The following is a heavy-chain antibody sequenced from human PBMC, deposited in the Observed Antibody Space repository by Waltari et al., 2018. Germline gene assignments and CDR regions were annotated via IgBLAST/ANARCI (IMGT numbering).Heavy chain of an antibody. CDR2: INNSGST. J-gene: IGHJ4*02. V-gene: IGHV4-34*01. D-gene: IGHD4-17*01. Sequence: QPPGKGLEWIWEINNSGSTNYNPSLKSRVTISVDTSKNQFSLKLSSVTAADTAVYYCARVITTVTTYFDYWGQGTLVTVSS. CDR3: ARVITTVTTYFDY.